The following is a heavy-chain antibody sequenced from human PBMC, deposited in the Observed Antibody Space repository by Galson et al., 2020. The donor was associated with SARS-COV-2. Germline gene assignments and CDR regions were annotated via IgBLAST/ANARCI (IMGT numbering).Heavy chain of an antibody. CDR1: GGSIRSGDYY. CDR2: IYTSGRTTGGST. D-gene: IGHD1-26*01. Sequence: SETLSLTCTVSGGSIRSGDYYWSWIRQPAGKGLEWIVRIYTSGRTTGGSTNYNPSLKSRVTISVDTSKNQFSLNLNSVTAADTAVYYCARESRWDLYFDSWGQGTLVTVSS. J-gene: IGHJ4*02. CDR3: ARESRWDLYFDS. V-gene: IGHV4-61*02.